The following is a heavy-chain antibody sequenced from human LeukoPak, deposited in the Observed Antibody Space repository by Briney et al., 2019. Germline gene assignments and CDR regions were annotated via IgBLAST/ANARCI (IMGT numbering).Heavy chain of an antibody. D-gene: IGHD3-3*01. CDR3: ATVARDDDFWSGRIDY. V-gene: IGHV1-24*01. CDR2: FDPEDGET. J-gene: IGHJ4*02. CDR1: GYTLTELS. Sequence: ASVKVSCKVSGYTLTELSMHWVRQAPVKGLEWMGGFDPEDGETIYAQKFQGRVTMTEDTSTDTAYMELSSLRSEDTAVYYCATVARDDDFWSGRIDYWGQGTLVTVSS.